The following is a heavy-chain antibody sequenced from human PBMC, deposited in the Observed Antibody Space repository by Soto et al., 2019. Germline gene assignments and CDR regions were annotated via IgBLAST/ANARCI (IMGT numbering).Heavy chain of an antibody. D-gene: IGHD6-19*01. J-gene: IGHJ4*02. Sequence: GGSLRLSCAVSGFTFSDHYMDWVRQAPGKGLEWVGRSRSKVNSYTTEYAASVKGRFSISRDNSKNSLYLQMNSLKTEDTAVYYCARDSTAVAGLDSWGQGTLVTVSS. CDR2: SRSKVNSYTT. V-gene: IGHV3-72*01. CDR3: ARDSTAVAGLDS. CDR1: GFTFSDHY.